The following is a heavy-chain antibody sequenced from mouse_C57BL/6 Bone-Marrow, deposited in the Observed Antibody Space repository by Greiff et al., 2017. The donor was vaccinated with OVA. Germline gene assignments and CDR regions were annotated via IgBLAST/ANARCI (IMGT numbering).Heavy chain of an antibody. V-gene: IGHV1-50*01. Sequence: QVQLQQPGAELVKPGASVKLSCKASGYTFTSYWMQWVKQRPGQGLEWIGEIDPSDSYTNYNQKFKGKATLTVDTSSSTAYMQLSSLTYEDSAVYYCARIYDGYYVPYYYAMDYWGQGTSVTVSS. J-gene: IGHJ4*01. CDR2: IDPSDSYT. CDR1: GYTFTSYW. CDR3: ARIYDGYYVPYYYAMDY. D-gene: IGHD2-3*01.